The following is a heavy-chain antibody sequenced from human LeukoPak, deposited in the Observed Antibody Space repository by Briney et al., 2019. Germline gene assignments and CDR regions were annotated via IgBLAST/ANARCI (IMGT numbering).Heavy chain of an antibody. J-gene: IGHJ4*02. CDR3: TSRGSSDYDDF. CDR1: GFTFSNAW. Sequence: PGGSLRLSCAASGFTFSNAWMSWVRQAPGKGLEWIGRIKSKTDGGTTDHAAPVKGRFTISRDDSKNTLYLQVNSLKTEDTAVYYCTSRGSSDYDDFWGQGTLVTVSS. CDR2: IKSKTDGGTT. D-gene: IGHD5-12*01. V-gene: IGHV3-15*01.